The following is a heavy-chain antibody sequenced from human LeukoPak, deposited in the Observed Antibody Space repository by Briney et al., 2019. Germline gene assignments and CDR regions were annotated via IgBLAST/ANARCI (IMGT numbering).Heavy chain of an antibody. CDR3: ARGFYNDYPFDY. CDR2: INRDGSDT. Sequence: PGGSLRLSCAASGFTFNSYYMNWVRQAPGKGLVWVSRINRDGSDTIYADSVKGRFTISRDNAKNTLYLQMNSLRAEDTAVYFCARGFYNDYPFDYWGQGILVTVSS. CDR1: GFTFNSYY. V-gene: IGHV3-74*01. J-gene: IGHJ4*02. D-gene: IGHD4-11*01.